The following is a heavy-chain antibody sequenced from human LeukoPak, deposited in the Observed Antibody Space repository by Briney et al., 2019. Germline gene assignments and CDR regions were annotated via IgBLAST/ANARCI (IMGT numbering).Heavy chain of an antibody. CDR3: VRDRYDFWRGDWFDP. D-gene: IGHD3-3*01. Sequence: ASVKVSCKASGYTFNGYYMHWVRQAPGQGLEWMGWINPNNGGTNCAQKFQGRVTMTRDTSISTAYMELSRLTSDDTAVYYCVRDRYDFWRGDWFDPWGQGTLVTVSS. CDR2: INPNNGGT. V-gene: IGHV1-2*02. J-gene: IGHJ5*02. CDR1: GYTFNGYY.